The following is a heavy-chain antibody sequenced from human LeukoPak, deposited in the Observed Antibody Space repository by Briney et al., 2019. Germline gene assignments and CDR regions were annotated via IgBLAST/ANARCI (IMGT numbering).Heavy chain of an antibody. V-gene: IGHV4-31*03. CDR1: GGSINSGTYY. CDR3: ARDMSYYDSSGYYQSYNWFDP. Sequence: PSETLSLTCTVSGGSINSGTYYWNWIRQHPGKGLEWIGYIYYSGSTYYNPSLKSRVTISVDTSKNQFSLKLSSVTAADTAVYYCARDMSYYDSSGYYQSYNWFDPWGQGTLVTVSS. CDR2: IYYSGST. J-gene: IGHJ5*02. D-gene: IGHD3-22*01.